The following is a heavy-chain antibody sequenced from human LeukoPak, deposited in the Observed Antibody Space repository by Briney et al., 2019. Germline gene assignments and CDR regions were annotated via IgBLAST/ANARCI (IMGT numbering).Heavy chain of an antibody. Sequence: VASVKVSSKASGGTFSSYAISWVRQAPGQGLEWMGGIIPIFGTANYAQKFQGRVTITADESTSTAYMELSSLRSEDTAVYYCAAQRGDAFDIWGQGTMVTVSS. CDR1: GGTFSSYA. V-gene: IGHV1-69*13. CDR2: IIPIFGTA. J-gene: IGHJ3*02. CDR3: AAQRGDAFDI. D-gene: IGHD1-1*01.